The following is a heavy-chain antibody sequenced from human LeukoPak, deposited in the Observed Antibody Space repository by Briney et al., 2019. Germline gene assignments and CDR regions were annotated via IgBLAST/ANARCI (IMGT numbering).Heavy chain of an antibody. V-gene: IGHV1-46*01. CDR2: INPSGGST. D-gene: IGHD1-26*01. CDR1: GYTFTSYY. Sequence: GASVKVSCKASGYTFTSYYMHWVRQAPGQGLEWMGIINPSGGSTSYAQKFQGRVTMTRDTSTSTVYMELSSLRSEDTAVYYCARDLVRVVGATGDLSSYFDYWGQGTLVTVSS. J-gene: IGHJ4*02. CDR3: ARDLVRVVGATGDLSSYFDY.